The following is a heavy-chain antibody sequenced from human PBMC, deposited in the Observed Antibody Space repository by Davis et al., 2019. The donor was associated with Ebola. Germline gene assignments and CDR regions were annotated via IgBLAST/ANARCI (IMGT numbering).Heavy chain of an antibody. Sequence: SVKVSCKTSGYTFTNYGISWVRQAPGQGLEWMGWISTYNGNTKYAQNFQGRVTMTTDTSTDTAYMELRSLRSDDTAVYYCARDRAATVIEYWGQGTLVTVSS. D-gene: IGHD6-25*01. J-gene: IGHJ4*02. CDR1: GYTFTNYG. CDR3: ARDRAATVIEY. V-gene: IGHV1-18*04. CDR2: ISTYNGNT.